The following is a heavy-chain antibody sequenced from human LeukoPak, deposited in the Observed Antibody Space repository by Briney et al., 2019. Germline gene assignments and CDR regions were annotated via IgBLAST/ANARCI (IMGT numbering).Heavy chain of an antibody. CDR2: INHSGST. Sequence: GSLRLSCAASGFTFSDYYMSWIRQPPGKGLEWIGEINHSGSTNYNPSLKSRVTISVDTSKNQFSLKLSSVTAADTAVYYCARRSRDGYKFGRTFDYWGQGTLVTVSS. CDR1: GFTFSDYY. CDR3: ARRSRDGYKFGRTFDY. V-gene: IGHV4-34*01. J-gene: IGHJ4*02. D-gene: IGHD5-24*01.